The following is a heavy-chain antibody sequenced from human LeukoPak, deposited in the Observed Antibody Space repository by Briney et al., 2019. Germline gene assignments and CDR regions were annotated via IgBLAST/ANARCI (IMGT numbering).Heavy chain of an antibody. CDR1: GFTFSSYA. CDR2: ISGSGGST. V-gene: IGHV3-23*01. CDR3: AKVRNFYYDSSGYYGY. Sequence: GGSLRLSCAASGFTFSSYAMSWVRQAPGKGLEWVAAISGSGGSTYYADSVKGRFTISRDNSKNTLYLQMNSLRAEDTAVYYCAKVRNFYYDSSGYYGYWGQGTLVTVSS. J-gene: IGHJ4*02. D-gene: IGHD3-22*01.